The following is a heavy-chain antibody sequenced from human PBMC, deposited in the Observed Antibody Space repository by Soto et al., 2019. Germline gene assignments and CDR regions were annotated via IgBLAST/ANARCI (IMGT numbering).Heavy chain of an antibody. CDR1: GFTFSSHA. D-gene: IGHD6-13*01. J-gene: IGHJ4*01. Sequence: PGGSLRLSCAASGFTFSSHAMHWVRQAPGKGLEFVSSITGGWSDIFYASSVNGRFTISRDNSKNTLHLQLGSLIAEDMAVYYCGREMYSRTAGIDYWGQGTLVTVSS. CDR2: ITGGWSDI. CDR3: GREMYSRTAGIDY. V-gene: IGHV3-64*01.